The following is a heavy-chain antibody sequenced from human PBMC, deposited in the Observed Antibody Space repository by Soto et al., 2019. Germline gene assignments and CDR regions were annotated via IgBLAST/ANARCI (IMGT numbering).Heavy chain of an antibody. CDR1: GLTFSSYA. Sequence: GGSLRLSYAASGLTFSSYAMSWVRQAPGKGLEWVSAISGSGGSTYYADSVKGRFTISRDNSKNTLYLQMNSLRAEDTAVYYCAYSSTPFDYWGQGTLVTVSS. CDR2: ISGSGGST. D-gene: IGHD6-13*01. V-gene: IGHV3-23*01. J-gene: IGHJ4*02. CDR3: AYSSTPFDY.